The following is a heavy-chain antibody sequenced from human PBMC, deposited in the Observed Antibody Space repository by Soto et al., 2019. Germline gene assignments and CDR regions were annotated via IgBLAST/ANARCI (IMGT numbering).Heavy chain of an antibody. Sequence: RGSLRLSCAASGFTFSSYAMHWVRQAPGKGLEYVSAISSNGGSTYYANSVKGRFTISRDNSKNTLYLQMDTLRAEDTAVYFCAIRIFGVEYWGQGTQVTVSS. CDR3: AIRIFGVEY. CDR1: GFTFSSYA. D-gene: IGHD3-3*01. V-gene: IGHV3-64*01. CDR2: ISSNGGST. J-gene: IGHJ4*02.